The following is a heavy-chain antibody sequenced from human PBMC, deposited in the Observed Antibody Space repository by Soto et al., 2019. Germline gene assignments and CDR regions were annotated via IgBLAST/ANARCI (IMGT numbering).Heavy chain of an antibody. D-gene: IGHD3-3*01. CDR1: GYPVTAYY. V-gene: IGHV1-2*02. Sequence: QLHLVQSGAVVKKPGASVTVSCSASGYPVTAYYMHWVRQAPGRGLEWMGGINPATGAAKYTQTFQGRVTMARDTATSTVFMELRGLTSEEPAGFYCARGGGVGVAGSAAFDMWGQGTLVTVSS. CDR2: INPATGAA. J-gene: IGHJ3*02. CDR3: ARGGGVGVAGSAAFDM.